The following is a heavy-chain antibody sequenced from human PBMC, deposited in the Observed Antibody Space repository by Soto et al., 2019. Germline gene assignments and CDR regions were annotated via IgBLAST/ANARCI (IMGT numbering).Heavy chain of an antibody. V-gene: IGHV1-18*01. CDR2: ISAYNGNT. D-gene: IGHD4-17*01. J-gene: IGHJ4*02. CDR3: ARLGYDYGDYGFDY. CDR1: GYTFTSYG. Sequence: ASVKVSCKASGYTFTSYGIIWVRQAPGQGLEWMGWISAYNGNTNYAQKLQGRVTMTTDTSTSTAYMELRSLRSDDTAVYYCARLGYDYGDYGFDYWGQGTLVTVSS.